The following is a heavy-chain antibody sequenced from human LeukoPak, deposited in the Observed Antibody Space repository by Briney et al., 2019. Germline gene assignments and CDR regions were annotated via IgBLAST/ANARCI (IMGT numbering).Heavy chain of an antibody. CDR3: AKDSRRVDY. CDR1: GFTFSTYA. V-gene: IGHV3-23*01. J-gene: IGHJ4*02. Sequence: GGSLRLSCAASGFTFSTYAMSWVRQAPGKGLEWVSLISGSGGSTYYADSVRGRFTISRDNSKDTLYLQMNSLRPEDSAVYYCAKDSRRVDYWGQGTLVTVSS. CDR2: ISGSGGST.